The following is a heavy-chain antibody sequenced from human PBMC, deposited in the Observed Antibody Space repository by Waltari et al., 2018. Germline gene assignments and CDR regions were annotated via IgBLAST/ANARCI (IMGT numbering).Heavy chain of an antibody. CDR1: GGSVRGYY. D-gene: IGHD2-15*01. V-gene: IGHV4-34*01. J-gene: IGHJ6*02. CDR2: INHSPNR. CDR3: VRLEDCSGPGGNCYSGDPFALDV. Sequence: QVHLEQWGAGQLQPSETLSLTCVVNGGSVRGYYWGWVRQAPGKGLEWIGEINHSPNRNYKPSLRSRVDMSVETSKNQFSLKLNFVTAADTGVYYCVRLEDCSGPGGNCYSGDPFALDVWGQGTTVTVSS.